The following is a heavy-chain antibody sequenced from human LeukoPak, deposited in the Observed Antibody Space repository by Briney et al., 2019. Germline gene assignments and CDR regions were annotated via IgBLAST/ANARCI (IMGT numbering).Heavy chain of an antibody. CDR1: RFTSSNYA. V-gene: IGHV3-23*01. Sequence: PGGSLRLSCAVSRFTSSNYAMSWVRQPPGKGLEWVSGISGSGDNTYYADSVKGRFTISRDNSKNTVYLQTNSLRAEDTAVYYCARHGSGGWYKTDYWGRGTLVTVSS. D-gene: IGHD6-19*01. CDR2: ISGSGDNT. J-gene: IGHJ4*02. CDR3: ARHGSGGWYKTDY.